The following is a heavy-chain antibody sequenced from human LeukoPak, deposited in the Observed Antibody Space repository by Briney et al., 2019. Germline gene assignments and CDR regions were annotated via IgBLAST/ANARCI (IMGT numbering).Heavy chain of an antibody. CDR1: GFTFSGSA. CDR2: IRSKADSYTT. CDR3: RAAADLNDY. V-gene: IGHV3-73*01. J-gene: IGHJ4*02. Sequence: GGSLKLSCAASGFTFSGSAMHWVRQASGKGLEWLGRIRSKADSYTTAYAASVKGRFIVSRDDSKNTAYLQMNSLKAEDTAVYYCRAAADLNDYWGQGTLVTVSS. D-gene: IGHD6-13*01.